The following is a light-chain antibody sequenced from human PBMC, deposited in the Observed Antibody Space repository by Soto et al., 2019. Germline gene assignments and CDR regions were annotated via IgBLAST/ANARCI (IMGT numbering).Light chain of an antibody. CDR2: DAS. Sequence: EIGLTQSPATLSLSPGDRATLSCGASQSVSNNYLAWYQQKPGLAPRLLIYDASYRANGIPDRFSGSGSGTDFTLTISRLEPEDFVVYYCQQYGSSSWTFGQGTKVDIK. V-gene: IGKV3D-20*01. CDR3: QQYGSSSWT. J-gene: IGKJ1*01. CDR1: QSVSNNY.